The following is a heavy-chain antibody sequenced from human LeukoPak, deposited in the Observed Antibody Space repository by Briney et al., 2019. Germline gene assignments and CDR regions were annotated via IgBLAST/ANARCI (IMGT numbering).Heavy chain of an antibody. Sequence: GGSLRLSCAASGFTFSNYAMNWVRQAPGKGLDWVSSITAGGSFKYYADSVEGRFAISRDNAKNSLYLQMSSLTPEDTAVYYCARNYDVLTGYPYYFDHWGQGILVTVSS. V-gene: IGHV3-21*01. CDR1: GFTFSNYA. D-gene: IGHD3-9*01. J-gene: IGHJ4*02. CDR3: ARNYDVLTGYPYYFDH. CDR2: ITAGGSFK.